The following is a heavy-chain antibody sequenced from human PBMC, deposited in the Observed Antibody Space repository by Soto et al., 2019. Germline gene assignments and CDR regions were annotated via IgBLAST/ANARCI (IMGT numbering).Heavy chain of an antibody. CDR1: AASISNSY. CDR3: AKESGASAGTVEY. CDR2: IYASRDT. J-gene: IGHJ4*02. D-gene: IGHD6-13*01. Sequence: QVQLQESGPGLVKPSETLSLTCTVSAASISNSYWSWIRQPAGNGLEWIGRIYASRDTNYNPSLMSRVTMSIDTSRKQFYLKVTSVTAAHTAIYYCAKESGASAGTVEYWGQGILVTVSS. V-gene: IGHV4-4*07.